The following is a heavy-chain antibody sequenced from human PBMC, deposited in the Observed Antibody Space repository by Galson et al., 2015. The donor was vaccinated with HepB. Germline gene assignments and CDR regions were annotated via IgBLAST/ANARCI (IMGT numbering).Heavy chain of an antibody. D-gene: IGHD1-26*01. J-gene: IGHJ4*02. Sequence: SVKVSCKASGYPFTKFAMHWVRQAPGQRLEWMGWINAGSGNTKYSQKIQGRDTITRDTSASTAYMELSSLRSEDTAVYYCARGWVDYWGQGTPVTVSS. CDR2: INAGSGNT. V-gene: IGHV1-3*01. CDR3: ARGWVDY. CDR1: GYPFTKFA.